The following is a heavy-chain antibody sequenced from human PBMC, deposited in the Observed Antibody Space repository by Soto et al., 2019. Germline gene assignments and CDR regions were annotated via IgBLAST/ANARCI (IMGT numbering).Heavy chain of an antibody. V-gene: IGHV1-69*13. CDR2: IIPIFGTA. CDR3: ARGSKNIVGAETTLDFDP. Sequence: VASVKVSCKASGGTFSSYAISWVRQAPGQGLEWMGGIIPIFGTANYAQKFQGRVTITADESTSTAYMELSSLRSEDTAVYYCARGSKNIVGAETTLDFDPWGQGTLVTVYS. J-gene: IGHJ5*02. CDR1: GGTFSSYA. D-gene: IGHD1-26*01.